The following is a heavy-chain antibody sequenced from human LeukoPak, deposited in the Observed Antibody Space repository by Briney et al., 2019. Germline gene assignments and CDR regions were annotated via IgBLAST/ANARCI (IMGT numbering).Heavy chain of an antibody. D-gene: IGHD6-19*01. CDR2: ISSSGSTI. CDR1: GFTFSSYE. Sequence: GGSLRLPCAASGFTFSSYEMNWVRQAPGKGLEWVSYISSSGSTIYYADSVKGRFTISRDNAKNSLYLQMNSLRAEDTAVYYCARDGGGGWWFDYWGQGTLVTVSS. J-gene: IGHJ4*02. CDR3: ARDGGGGWWFDY. V-gene: IGHV3-48*03.